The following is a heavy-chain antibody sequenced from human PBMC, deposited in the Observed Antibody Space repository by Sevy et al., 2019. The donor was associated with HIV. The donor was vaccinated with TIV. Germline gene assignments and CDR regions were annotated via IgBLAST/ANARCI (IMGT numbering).Heavy chain of an antibody. D-gene: IGHD6-13*01. V-gene: IGHV4-61*01. J-gene: IGHJ6*02. CDR3: ARGGAAAGNYYYGMDV. CDR1: GGAVSSGSYY. CDR2: IYYSGST. Sequence: SETLSLTCTVSGGAVSSGSYYWSWIRQPPGKGLEWIGYIYYSGSTNYNPSLKSRVTISVDTCKNQFSLKLSSVTAADTAVYYCARGGAAAGNYYYGMDVWGQGTTVTVSS.